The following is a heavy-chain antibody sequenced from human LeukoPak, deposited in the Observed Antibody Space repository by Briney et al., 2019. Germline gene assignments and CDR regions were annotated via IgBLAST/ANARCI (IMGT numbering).Heavy chain of an antibody. CDR2: IYYSGST. V-gene: IGHV4-59*08. J-gene: IGHJ4*02. CDR3: ARHTVDTAIKVPYYFDY. D-gene: IGHD5-18*01. CDR1: GGSISSYY. Sequence: SETLSLTCTVSGGSISSYYWSWIRQPPGKGLEWIGYIYYSGSTNYNPSLKSRVTISVDTSKNQFSLKLSSVTAADTAVYYCARHTVDTAIKVPYYFDYWGQGTLVTVSS.